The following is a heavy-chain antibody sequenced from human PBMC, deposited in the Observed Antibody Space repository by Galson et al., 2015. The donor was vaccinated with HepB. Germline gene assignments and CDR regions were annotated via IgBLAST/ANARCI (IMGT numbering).Heavy chain of an antibody. CDR2: IYYSGST. Sequence: TLSLTCTVSGGSISSGGYYWSWIRQHPGKGLEWIGYIYYSGSTYYNPSLKSRVTISVDTSKNQFSLKLSSVTAADTAVYYCARVISAIAAAGTNWFDPWGQGTLVTVSS. D-gene: IGHD6-13*01. CDR1: GGSISSGGYY. CDR3: ARVISAIAAAGTNWFDP. V-gene: IGHV4-31*03. J-gene: IGHJ5*02.